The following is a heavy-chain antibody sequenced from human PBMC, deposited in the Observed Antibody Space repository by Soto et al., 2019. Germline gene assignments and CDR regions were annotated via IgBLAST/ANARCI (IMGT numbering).Heavy chain of an antibody. Sequence: PSETLSLTCTVSGGSISSYYWSWIRQPPGKGLEWIGYIYYSGSTNYNPSLKSRVTISVDTSKNQFSLKLSSVTAADTAVYYCARVFYDDYGDYDGWFDPWGKGTLVTVSS. V-gene: IGHV4-59*01. CDR1: GGSISSYY. CDR3: ARVFYDDYGDYDGWFDP. J-gene: IGHJ5*02. CDR2: IYYSGST. D-gene: IGHD4-17*01.